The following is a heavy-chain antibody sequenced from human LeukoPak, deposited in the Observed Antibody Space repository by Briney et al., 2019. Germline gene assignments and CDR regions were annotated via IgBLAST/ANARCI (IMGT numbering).Heavy chain of an antibody. CDR2: ISGSGDST. V-gene: IGHV3-23*01. D-gene: IGHD3-10*01. CDR3: ARAIRGLIGFDY. Sequence: GGSLRLSCAASGFTFSSYGMSWVRQAPGKGLEWVSAISGSGDSTYYADSVKGRFTISRDNSKNTVFLQMNSLRPEDTAVYYCARAIRGLIGFDYWGQGILVTVSS. CDR1: GFTFSSYG. J-gene: IGHJ4*02.